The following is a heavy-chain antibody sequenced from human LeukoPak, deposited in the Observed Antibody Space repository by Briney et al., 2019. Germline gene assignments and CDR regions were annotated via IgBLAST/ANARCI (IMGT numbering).Heavy chain of an antibody. D-gene: IGHD6-19*01. V-gene: IGHV3-30*02. J-gene: IGHJ4*02. Sequence: GGSLRLSCAASGFTFSSYGMHWVRQAPGKGLEWVAFIRSDGSNKYYADSVKGRFTISRDNSKNTLYLQMNSLRAEDTAVYYCAKDSEEYSSGWYVWDYWGQGTLVTVSS. CDR3: AKDSEEYSSGWYVWDY. CDR2: IRSDGSNK. CDR1: GFTFSSYG.